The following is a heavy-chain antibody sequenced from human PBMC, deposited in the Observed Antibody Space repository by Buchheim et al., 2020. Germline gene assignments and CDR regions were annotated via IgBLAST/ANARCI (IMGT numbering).Heavy chain of an antibody. V-gene: IGHV4-31*03. Sequence: QVQLQESGPGLVKPSQTLSLTCTVSGDSMERGGFYWNWIRQHPGMGLDFIGYMYNSGSTYFNPSLRSRVTISADTSKNQFSLKLSSVTAADTAVYFCARGTPRYYFDFWGQGTL. CDR3: ARGTPRYYFDF. J-gene: IGHJ4*02. CDR1: GDSMERGGFY. CDR2: MYNSGST. D-gene: IGHD3-10*01.